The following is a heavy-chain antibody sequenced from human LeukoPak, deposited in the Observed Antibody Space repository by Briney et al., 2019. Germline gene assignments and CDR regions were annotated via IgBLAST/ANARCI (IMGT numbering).Heavy chain of an antibody. V-gene: IGHV1-69*05. CDR3: ARFAWGFDY. J-gene: IGHJ4*02. D-gene: IGHD3-16*01. Sequence: SVKVSCKAFGGTFRGYAVSWVRQAPGQGLEWMGGIIPIFGTANYAQKFQGRVTITTDESTSTAYMELSSLRSEDTAVYYCARFAWGFDYWGQGTLVTVSS. CDR2: IIPIFGTA. CDR1: GGTFRGYA.